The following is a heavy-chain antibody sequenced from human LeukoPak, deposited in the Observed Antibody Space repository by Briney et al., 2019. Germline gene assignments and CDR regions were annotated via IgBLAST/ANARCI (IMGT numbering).Heavy chain of an antibody. D-gene: IGHD3-9*01. CDR2: ITNGGSTI. Sequence: GGSLRLPCAASGFTFSDYNMNWVRQAPGKGLEWVSYITNGGSTIHHADSVKGRFTISRDNAKKTLYLQMNSLRAEDTAVYYCARSIGLTGGGVDVWGHGTTVTVSS. V-gene: IGHV3-11*01. J-gene: IGHJ6*02. CDR1: GFTFSDYN. CDR3: ARSIGLTGGGVDV.